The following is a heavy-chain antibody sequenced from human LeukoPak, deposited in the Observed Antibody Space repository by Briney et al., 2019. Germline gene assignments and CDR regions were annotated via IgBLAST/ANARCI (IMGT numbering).Heavy chain of an antibody. V-gene: IGHV3-23*01. J-gene: IGHJ4*02. Sequence: QPGGSLRLSCAASGFTFSSYAMSWVRQAPGKGLEWVSAISGSGGSTYYADSVKGRFTISRDNSKNTLYLQMNSLRAEDTAVYYCAKCLWRRITIFGVVIIYVADYWGQGTLVTVSS. D-gene: IGHD3-3*01. CDR1: GFTFSSYA. CDR2: ISGSGGST. CDR3: AKCLWRRITIFGVVIIYVADY.